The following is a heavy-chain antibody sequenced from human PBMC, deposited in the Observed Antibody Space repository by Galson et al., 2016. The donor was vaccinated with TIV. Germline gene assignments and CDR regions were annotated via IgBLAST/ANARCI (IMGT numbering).Heavy chain of an antibody. D-gene: IGHD3-22*01. CDR3: ARGNHYYDNSGYAKVDY. V-gene: IGHV3-9*01. Sequence: SLRLSCAVSGFKFDDYAMQWVRQFPGKGLEWVSIISWNSGYSGYADSVKGRFTVSRDNAKNSLFLQMNNLGAEDTAFYFCARGNHYYDNSGYAKVDYWGRGTLVTVSS. CDR1: GFKFDDYA. J-gene: IGHJ4*02. CDR2: ISWNSGYS.